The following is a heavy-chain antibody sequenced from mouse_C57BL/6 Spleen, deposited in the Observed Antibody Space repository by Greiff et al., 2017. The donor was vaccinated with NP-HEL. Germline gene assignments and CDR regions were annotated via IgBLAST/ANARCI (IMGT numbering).Heavy chain of an antibody. D-gene: IGHD1-1*01. V-gene: IGHV5-17*01. Sequence: EVKVVESGGGLVKPGGSLKLSCAASGFTFSDYGMHWVRQAPEKGLEWVAYISSGSSTIYYADTVKGRFTISRDNAKNTLFLQMTSLRSEDTAMYYCARGGSSYGHFDYWGQGTTLTVSS. J-gene: IGHJ2*01. CDR1: GFTFSDYG. CDR3: ARGGSSYGHFDY. CDR2: ISSGSSTI.